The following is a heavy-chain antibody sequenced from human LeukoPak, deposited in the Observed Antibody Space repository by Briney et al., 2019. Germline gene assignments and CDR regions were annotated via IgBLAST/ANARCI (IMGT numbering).Heavy chain of an antibody. CDR2: IYYSGST. V-gene: IGHV4-39*07. CDR1: GGSISSSSYY. CDR3: ARSQIFGVE. J-gene: IGHJ4*02. Sequence: SETLSLTCTVSGGSISSSSYYWGWFGHPPGRGREWIGIIYYSGSTYYNPSLKSRVTISVDTSKNQFSLKLSSVTAADTAVYYCARSQIFGVEWSQGTLVTVSS. D-gene: IGHD3-3*01.